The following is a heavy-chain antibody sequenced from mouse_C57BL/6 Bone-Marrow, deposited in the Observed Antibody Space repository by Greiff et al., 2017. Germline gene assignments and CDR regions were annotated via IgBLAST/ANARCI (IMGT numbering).Heavy chain of an antibody. CDR2: IDPSDSET. D-gene: IGHD1-1*01. J-gene: IGHJ4*01. V-gene: IGHV1-52*01. Sequence: QVQLQQPGAELVRPGSSVKLSCKASGYTFTSYWMHWVKQRPIQGLEWIGNIDPSDSETHYNQKFKDKATLTVDKSSSTAYMQLSSLTSEDSAVYYCARGIRFYYGSSPYYYAMDYWGQGTSVTVSS. CDR3: ARGIRFYYGSSPYYYAMDY. CDR1: GYTFTSYW.